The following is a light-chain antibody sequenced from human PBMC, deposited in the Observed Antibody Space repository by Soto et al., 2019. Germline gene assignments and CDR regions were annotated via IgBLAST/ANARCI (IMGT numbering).Light chain of an antibody. CDR3: GSYASATLI. CDR2: EVT. Sequence: QPASVSGSPGQSITISCTGTSSDIGAYDYVSWFQQYPGKAPTLLIYEVTFRPSGVSSRFSGSKSSNTASLTISGLQTEDEADYYCGSYASATLIFGGGTKLTVL. J-gene: IGLJ2*01. V-gene: IGLV2-14*01. CDR1: SSDIGAYDY.